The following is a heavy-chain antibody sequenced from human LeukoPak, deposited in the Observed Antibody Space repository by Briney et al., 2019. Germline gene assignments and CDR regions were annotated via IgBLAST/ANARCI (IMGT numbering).Heavy chain of an antibody. J-gene: IGHJ3*02. CDR3: AISVTGAFDI. CDR2: IIPIFGTA. Sequence: VASVKVSCKASGGTFSSYAISWVRQAPGQGLEWMGGIIPIFGTANYAQKFQGRVTITTDESTSTAYMELSGLRSEDTAVYYSAISVTGAFDIWGQGTMVTVSS. V-gene: IGHV1-69*05. CDR1: GGTFSSYA. D-gene: IGHD3-10*01.